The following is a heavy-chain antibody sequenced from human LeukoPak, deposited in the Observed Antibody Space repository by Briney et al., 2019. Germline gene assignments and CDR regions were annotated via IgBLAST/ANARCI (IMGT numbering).Heavy chain of an antibody. CDR3: AKDFGGVISILNRFDY. CDR1: GFTFSSHA. CDR2: ISGSGGST. D-gene: IGHD3-10*01. J-gene: IGHJ4*02. V-gene: IGHV3-23*01. Sequence: GGSLTLSCAASGFTFSSHAMSWVRQAPGKGLEWVSGISGSGGSTYYADSVKGRFTISRDNSKNTLYVQMNSLRAEGTAVYFCAKDFGGVISILNRFDYWGQGNLVTVSS.